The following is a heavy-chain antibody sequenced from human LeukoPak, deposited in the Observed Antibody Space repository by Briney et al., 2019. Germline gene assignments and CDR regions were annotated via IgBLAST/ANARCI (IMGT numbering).Heavy chain of an antibody. CDR3: AIEFWVANVPGFWIDP. CDR1: GNSISSGSYS. V-gene: IGHV4-30-2*01. Sequence: PSEALTLTCAVSGNSISSGSYSWSWLRQPPGKGLEWIGYIFHSGNTYYNPSLKSRVTISVDTSKNQFSLKLSSMTLADTAVYYFAIEFWVANVPGFWIDPWGQGIPVSVSS. D-gene: IGHD3-16*01. CDR2: IFHSGNT. J-gene: IGHJ5*02.